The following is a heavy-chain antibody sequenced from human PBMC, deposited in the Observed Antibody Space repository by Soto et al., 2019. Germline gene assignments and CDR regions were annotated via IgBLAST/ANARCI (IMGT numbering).Heavy chain of an antibody. D-gene: IGHD5-12*01. J-gene: IGHJ3*02. CDR1: GYTFTGYY. Sequence: ASVKVSCKASGYTFTGYYMHWVRQAPGQGLEWMGWINPNSGGTNYAQKFQGRVTMTRDTSISTAYMELSRLRSDDTAVYYCAREHSGYDFFAFDIWGQGTMVTVSS. V-gene: IGHV1-2*02. CDR2: INPNSGGT. CDR3: AREHSGYDFFAFDI.